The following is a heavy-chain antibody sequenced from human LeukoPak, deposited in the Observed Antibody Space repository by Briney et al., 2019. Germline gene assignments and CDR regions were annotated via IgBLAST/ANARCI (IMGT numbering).Heavy chain of an antibody. CDR1: GYTFTGYY. D-gene: IGHD2-15*01. CDR2: INPNSGGT. Sequence: ASVKVSCKASGYTFTGYYMHWVRQAPGQGLEWMGWINPNSGGTNYAQKFQGWVTMTRDTSISTAYMELSRLGSDDTAVYYCGRDGKGYCGGGSCPKPFYYFDYGAREPLVTV. J-gene: IGHJ4*02. V-gene: IGHV1-2*04. CDR3: GRDGKGYCGGGSCPKPFYYFDY.